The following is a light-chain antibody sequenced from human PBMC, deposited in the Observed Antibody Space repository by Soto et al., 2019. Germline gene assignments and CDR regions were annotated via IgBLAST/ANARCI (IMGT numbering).Light chain of an antibody. CDR1: QTISSW. CDR2: DAS. Sequence: IQMTQSPSTLSASMGDRVTITCRASQTISSWLAWHQQKSGRAPKLLIYDASSLEGGVPSRFSGSGSGTEFTLTIISLQADDFATYYCQQYSAYPYTFGQGTKVDI. CDR3: QQYSAYPYT. V-gene: IGKV1-5*01. J-gene: IGKJ2*01.